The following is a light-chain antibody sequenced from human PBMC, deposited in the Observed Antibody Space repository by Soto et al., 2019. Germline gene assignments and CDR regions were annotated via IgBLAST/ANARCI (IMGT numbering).Light chain of an antibody. V-gene: IGKV1-39*01. Sequence: DIQMTQSPSSLSASVGDRVTITCRASQSVGVYLNWYQQKPGKAPKLLIYAASSLKSGVPSRFSGSGSGTDFTLTISRLQAEDFATYYCQQSYTTPWTFGQGTKVEIK. CDR1: QSVGVY. J-gene: IGKJ1*01. CDR2: AAS. CDR3: QQSYTTPWT.